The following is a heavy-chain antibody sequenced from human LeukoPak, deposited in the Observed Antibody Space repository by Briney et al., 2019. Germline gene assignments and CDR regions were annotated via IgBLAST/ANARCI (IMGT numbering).Heavy chain of an antibody. V-gene: IGHV3-30*18. CDR1: GFSFSNCG. J-gene: IGHJ4*02. CDR3: AKDPFARSGSTPGY. Sequence: GRPLRLSCAASGFSFSNCGMHWVRQAPGKGLEWVALISYDGSNKYYADSVKGRFTISRDNSKNTLYLQMNSLRAGDTAVYYCAKDPFARSGSTPGYWGQGTLVTVSS. CDR2: ISYDGSNK. D-gene: IGHD3-10*01.